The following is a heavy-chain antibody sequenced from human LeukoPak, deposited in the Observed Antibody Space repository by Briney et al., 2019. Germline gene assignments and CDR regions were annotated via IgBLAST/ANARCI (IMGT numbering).Heavy chain of an antibody. CDR2: TSSSSSYI. V-gene: IGHV3-21*01. CDR1: GFTFSSYS. D-gene: IGHD3-10*01. Sequence: GGSLRLSCAASGFTFSSYSVNWVRQAPGKGLEWVSSTSSSSSYIYYPDSVKGRFTISRDNAKNSLYLQMNSLRAEDTAVYYCAREEPYYYGSGSRIDYWGQGTLVTVSS. J-gene: IGHJ4*02. CDR3: AREEPYYYGSGSRIDY.